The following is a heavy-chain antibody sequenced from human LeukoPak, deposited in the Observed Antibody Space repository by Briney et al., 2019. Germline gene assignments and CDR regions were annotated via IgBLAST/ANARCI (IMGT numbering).Heavy chain of an antibody. CDR3: ATDYTGMGIDAFDI. V-gene: IGHV1-69*06. CDR2: IIPIFGTA. J-gene: IGHJ3*02. Sequence: SVKVSCKASGYTFTSYGISWVRQAPGQGLEWMGGIIPIFGTAIYAQKFQGRVTMTEDTSTDTAYMELSSLRSEDTAVYYCATDYTGMGIDAFDIWGQGTMVTVSS. CDR1: GYTFTSYG. D-gene: IGHD1-14*01.